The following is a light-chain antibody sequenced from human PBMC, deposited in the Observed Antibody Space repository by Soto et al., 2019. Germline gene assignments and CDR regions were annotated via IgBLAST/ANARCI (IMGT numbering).Light chain of an antibody. CDR2: DAS. J-gene: IGKJ1*01. Sequence: ENLLTQSTATLSLSPGERATLSCRASQSISRNLAWYQQKPGQAPRLLIYDASNRATGIPDRFSGSGSGTDFTLTISSLEPEDFAVYYCQQRASWPPWTFGQGTKVEIK. CDR3: QQRASWPPWT. V-gene: IGKV3-11*01. CDR1: QSISRN.